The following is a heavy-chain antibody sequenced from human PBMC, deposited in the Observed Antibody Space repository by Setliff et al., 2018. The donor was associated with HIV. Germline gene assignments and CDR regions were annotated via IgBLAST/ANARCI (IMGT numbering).Heavy chain of an antibody. CDR2: LTPHRGDT. J-gene: IGHJ5*02. V-gene: IGHV1-8*01. D-gene: IGHD3-10*01. Sequence: ASVKVSCKASGYTFLNYDINWLRQAPGQGLEWMGRLTPHRGDTISADRFQGRLVMTTNTSTTTAFMELSSLRSDDTALYFCARGWGLWFGQLSILPLDPWGQGTLVTVSS. CDR3: ARGWGLWFGQLSILPLDP. CDR1: GYTFLNYD.